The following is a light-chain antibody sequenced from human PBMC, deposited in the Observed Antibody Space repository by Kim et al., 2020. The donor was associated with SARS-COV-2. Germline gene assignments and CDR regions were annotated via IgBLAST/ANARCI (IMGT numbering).Light chain of an antibody. Sequence: QSALTQPASVSGSPGQSITISCTGTSSDVGAYNYVSWYQHHPGKAPKLMIYEVNNRPSGVSNRFSGSKSGNTASLTISGLQSEDEADYYCAAWDGSLNGFWVFGGGTKVTVL. CDR3: AAWDGSLNGFWV. CDR1: SSDVGAYNY. CDR2: EVN. V-gene: IGLV2-14*01. J-gene: IGLJ3*02.